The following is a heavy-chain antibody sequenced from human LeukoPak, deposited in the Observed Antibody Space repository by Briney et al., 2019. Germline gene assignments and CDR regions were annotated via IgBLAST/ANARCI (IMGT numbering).Heavy chain of an antibody. D-gene: IGHD2-8*02. CDR2: IGSGSSAI. CDR1: GFTFSRVG. Sequence: GGSLRLSSLAGGFTFSRVGMDRVRQAPGKGLEWVSYIGSGSSAIRYADSVKGRFTIFRDNAKNSLYLQMNSLRDEDVAVYHCAIACPGGDDYWGQGTLVTVSS. CDR3: AIACPGGDDY. V-gene: IGHV3-48*02. J-gene: IGHJ4*02.